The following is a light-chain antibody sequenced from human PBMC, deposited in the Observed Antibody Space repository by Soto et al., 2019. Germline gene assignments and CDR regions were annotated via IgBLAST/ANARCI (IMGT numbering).Light chain of an antibody. CDR2: GAS. J-gene: IGKJ1*01. CDR1: QSVSSIY. CDR3: QHYGSSQRT. V-gene: IGKV3-20*01. Sequence: ELVLTQSPGTLSLSPGERATLSCRASQSVSSIYLAWYQQKPGQAPRLLIYGASSRATGIPDRFSGSGSGTDLTLTIRRLEPEDFAVYYCQHYGSSQRTFGQGTKVEIK.